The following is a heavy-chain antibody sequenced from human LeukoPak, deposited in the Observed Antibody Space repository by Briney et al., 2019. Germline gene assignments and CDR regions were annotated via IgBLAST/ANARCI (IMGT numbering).Heavy chain of an antibody. CDR3: ATYSKLYESGRLVFGH. Sequence: ASVKVSCKVSGYTLTELSMHWVRQAPGKGLEWMGGFDPEVGETIYAQKFQGRVTMTEDTSTDTAYMELSSLRSEDTAVYYCATYSKLYESGRLVFGHWGQGTLVTVSS. CDR1: GYTLTELS. J-gene: IGHJ4*02. CDR2: FDPEVGET. D-gene: IGHD3-9*01. V-gene: IGHV1-24*01.